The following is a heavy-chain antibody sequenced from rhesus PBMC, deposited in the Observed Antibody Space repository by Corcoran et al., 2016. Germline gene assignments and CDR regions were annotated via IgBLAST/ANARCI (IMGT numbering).Heavy chain of an antibody. CDR3: AREGAAAGTPLGLDAFDY. Sequence: QVQLQASGPGLVKPSETLSLTCAVSGYSISSGYYWCWIRPPPGKGRAWIGYITYCGSTRYNPSLKSRFTISRDTSKNQFSLKLSFGTAADTAVYYCAREGAAAGTPLGLDAFDYWGQGVLVTVSS. D-gene: IGHD6-25*01. V-gene: IGHV4-122*02. CDR2: ITYCGST. CDR1: GYSISSGYY. J-gene: IGHJ4*01.